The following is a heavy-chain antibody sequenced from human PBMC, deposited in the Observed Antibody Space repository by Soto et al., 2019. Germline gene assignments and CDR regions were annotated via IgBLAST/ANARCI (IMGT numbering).Heavy chain of an antibody. D-gene: IGHD6-13*01. Sequence: QVQLVQSGAEVKKPGASVKVSCRTSGYTFPHYYIHWVRQAPGQGLEWLGIINPASGSTNYAQDFQGRVALTMDTSTTTVYMELSGLRAEDTAIFYCARDLAAGEHWGQGTLVTVSS. V-gene: IGHV1-46*01. CDR1: GYTFPHYY. J-gene: IGHJ1*01. CDR2: INPASGST. CDR3: ARDLAAGEH.